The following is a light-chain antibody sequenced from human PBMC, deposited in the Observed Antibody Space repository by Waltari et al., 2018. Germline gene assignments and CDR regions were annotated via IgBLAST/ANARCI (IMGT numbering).Light chain of an antibody. J-gene: IGKJ1*01. CDR3: QHHFRLPAT. V-gene: IGKV3-20*01. Sequence: IMLTQSPGTLSLSPGERATLSCRASQSISRYLAWYQQKPGQAPRLLIYGASITDTGIPDRFSGSGSGTDFSLTISGLEPEXSXVYYCQHHFRLPATFGQGTKVEIK. CDR2: GAS. CDR1: QSISRY.